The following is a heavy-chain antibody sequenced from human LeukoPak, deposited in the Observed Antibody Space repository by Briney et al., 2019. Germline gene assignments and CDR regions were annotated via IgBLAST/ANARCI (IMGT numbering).Heavy chain of an antibody. V-gene: IGHV3-23*01. CDR2: ISGSGGST. CDR1: GFTFSSYA. CDR3: ANRHYDILTGPIDY. D-gene: IGHD3-9*01. J-gene: IGHJ4*02. Sequence: PGGSLRLSCAASGFTFSSYAMSWVRQAPGKGLEWVSAISGSGGSTYYADSVKGRFTISRDNSKNTLHLQMNSLRAEDTAVYYCANRHYDILTGPIDYWGQGTLVTVSS.